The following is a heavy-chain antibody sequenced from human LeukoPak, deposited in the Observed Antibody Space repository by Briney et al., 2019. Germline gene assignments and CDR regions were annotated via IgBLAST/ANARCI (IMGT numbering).Heavy chain of an antibody. D-gene: IGHD5-18*01. Sequence: GGSLRLSCAGSGFTVSSNYMSWVRQAPGKGLKWVSVIYSGGSTYYADSVKGRFTISRDNSKNTLYLQMNSLRAEDTAVYYCAREGYSYGYAFDIWGQGTMVTVSS. J-gene: IGHJ3*02. CDR3: AREGYSYGYAFDI. V-gene: IGHV3-53*01. CDR1: GFTVSSNY. CDR2: IYSGGST.